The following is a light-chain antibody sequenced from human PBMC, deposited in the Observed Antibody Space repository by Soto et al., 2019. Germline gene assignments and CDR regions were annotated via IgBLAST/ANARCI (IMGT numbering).Light chain of an antibody. V-gene: IGKV1-39*01. CDR2: AAS. CDR1: QSISSD. CDR3: QQSYNSPPLT. J-gene: IGKJ4*01. Sequence: DIQMTQSPSSLSASVGDRVTITCRASQSISSDLNWYQQRPGKAPKLLIYAASSLQSRVPSRISGSGSGTDFTLTISSLQPEDFATDFCQQSYNSPPLTCGGGTKVEIK.